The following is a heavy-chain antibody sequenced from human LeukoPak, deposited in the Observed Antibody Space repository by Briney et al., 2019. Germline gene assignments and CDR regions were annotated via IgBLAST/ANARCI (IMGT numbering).Heavy chain of an antibody. CDR3: GKDQNVAAAGIPYDY. V-gene: IGHV3-23*01. Sequence: GGSLRLSCAASGFTFGNYAMSWVRQAPGKGLEWVSAISGSGISAYYADSVKGRFTISRDNSKDTLYLQMSSLRAEDTAVYYCGKDQNVAAAGIPYDYWGQGTLVTVSS. J-gene: IGHJ4*02. CDR1: GFTFGNYA. CDR2: ISGSGISA. D-gene: IGHD6-13*01.